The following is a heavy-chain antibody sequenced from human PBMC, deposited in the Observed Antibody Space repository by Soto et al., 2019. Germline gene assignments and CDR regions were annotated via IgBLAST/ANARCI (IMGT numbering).Heavy chain of an antibody. D-gene: IGHD4-17*01. Sequence: ESGGGVVQPGRSLRLSCAASGFTFGHYAMHWVRQAPGKGLEWVAVIAYDGSNRYYADSVKGRFTISRHNSKNTLYLQMDRLRDEDTAVYYCVREDYGAEYFDYWGQGALVTVSS. CDR1: GFTFGHYA. J-gene: IGHJ4*02. CDR2: IAYDGSNR. CDR3: VREDYGAEYFDY. V-gene: IGHV3-30*04.